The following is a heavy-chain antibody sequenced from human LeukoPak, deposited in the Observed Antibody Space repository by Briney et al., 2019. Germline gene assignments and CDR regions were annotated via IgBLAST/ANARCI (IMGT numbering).Heavy chain of an antibody. J-gene: IGHJ4*02. CDR2: IYSGGTT. CDR3: ARGSVGAAGRLDY. Sequence: GGSLRLSCAASGFTVSDIYMNWGRQAPGKGLEWVSVIYSGGTTFYAESVKGRFTISRDNSQNTVYLQLNGLRVEDTAIYYCARGSVGAAGRLDYWGQGTLVTVSS. D-gene: IGHD6-13*01. V-gene: IGHV3-66*01. CDR1: GFTVSDIY.